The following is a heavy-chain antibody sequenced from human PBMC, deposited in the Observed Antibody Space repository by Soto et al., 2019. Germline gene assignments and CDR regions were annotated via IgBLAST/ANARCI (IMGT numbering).Heavy chain of an antibody. V-gene: IGHV3-23*01. Sequence: GGSLRLSCAASGFTFSSYAMSWVRQAPGKGLEWVSAISGSGGSTYYADSVKGRFTISRDNPKNTLYLQMNSLRAEDTAVYYCAKDRIRYQPPAGYMDVWGKGTTVTVSS. J-gene: IGHJ6*03. CDR2: ISGSGGST. D-gene: IGHD2-2*01. CDR1: GFTFSSYA. CDR3: AKDRIRYQPPAGYMDV.